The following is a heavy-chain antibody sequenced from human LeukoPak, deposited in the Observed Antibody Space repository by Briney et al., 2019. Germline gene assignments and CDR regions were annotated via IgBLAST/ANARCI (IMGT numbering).Heavy chain of an antibody. CDR3: AKDRSGNYPNWFDP. CDR1: GFTFKTYA. D-gene: IGHD1-7*01. J-gene: IGHJ5*02. Sequence: GGSLRLSCAASGFTFKTYAMTWVRQAPGKGLDWVSAISGSGSNTYYADSVKGRFTISRDNSKNTLYLQMNSLRAEDTAIYYCAKDRSGNYPNWFDPWGRGTLVTVSS. CDR2: ISGSGSNT. V-gene: IGHV3-23*01.